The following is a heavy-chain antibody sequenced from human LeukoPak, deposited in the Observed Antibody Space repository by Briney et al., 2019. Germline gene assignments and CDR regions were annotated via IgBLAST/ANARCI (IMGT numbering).Heavy chain of an antibody. J-gene: IGHJ5*02. CDR3: ARAGSSSWYTVWFDP. D-gene: IGHD6-13*01. Sequence: ASVKVSCKASGYTFTSYYMHWVRQAPGQGLEWMGIINPSGGSTSYAQKFQGRVTMTRDMSTSTVYMELSSLRSEDTAVYYCARAGSSSWYTVWFDPWGQGTLVTVSS. V-gene: IGHV1-46*01. CDR1: GYTFTSYY. CDR2: INPSGGST.